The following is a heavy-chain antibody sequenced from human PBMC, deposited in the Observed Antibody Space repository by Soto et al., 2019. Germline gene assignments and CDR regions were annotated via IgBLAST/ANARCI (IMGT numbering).Heavy chain of an antibody. D-gene: IGHD2-15*01. V-gene: IGHV1-69*06. CDR3: ARGPTSIVVVVAATPVGSCFDY. J-gene: IGHJ4*02. CDR1: GGTFSSYA. Sequence: QVQLVQSGAEVKKPGSSVKVSCKASGGTFSSYAISWVRQAPGQGLEWMGGIIPIFGTANYAQKFQGRVTITADKSTSTAYMELSSLRSEDTAVYYCARGPTSIVVVVAATPVGSCFDYWGQGTLVTVSS. CDR2: IIPIFGTA.